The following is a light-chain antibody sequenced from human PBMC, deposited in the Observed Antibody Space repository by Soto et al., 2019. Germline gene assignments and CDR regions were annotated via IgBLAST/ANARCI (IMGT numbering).Light chain of an antibody. Sequence: QSALTQPASVPGSPGQSITISCTGTSSDVGGYNYVSSYQQYPGTVSKLMIYDVSYRPSGVSNRFSGSKSGNTASLTISGLQAEDEADYYCSSYTSSSTYVFGTGTKVTVL. CDR2: DVS. CDR1: SSDVGGYNY. J-gene: IGLJ1*01. V-gene: IGLV2-14*01. CDR3: SSYTSSSTYV.